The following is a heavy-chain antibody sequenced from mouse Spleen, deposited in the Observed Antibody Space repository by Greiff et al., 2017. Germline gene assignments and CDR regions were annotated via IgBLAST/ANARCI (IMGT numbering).Heavy chain of an antibody. CDR2: IDPSDSYT. D-gene: IGHD4-1*01. V-gene: IGHV1-69*01. J-gene: IGHJ3*01. CDR1: GYTFTSYW. CDR3: ARGGTLGSPAY. Sequence: QVQLQQPGAELVMPGASVKLSCKASGYTFTSYWMHWVKQRPGQGLEWIGEIDPSDSYTNYNQKFKGKATLTVDKSSSTAYMQLSSLTSEDSAVYYCARGGTLGSPAYWGQGTLVTVSA.